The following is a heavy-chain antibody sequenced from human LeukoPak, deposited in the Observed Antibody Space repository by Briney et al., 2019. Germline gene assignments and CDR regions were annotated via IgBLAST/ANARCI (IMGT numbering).Heavy chain of an antibody. D-gene: IGHD6-19*01. CDR3: ARHPSAVAGKTFDC. CDR1: GGSFSGYY. Sequence: SETLSLTCAVYGGSFSGYYWSWIRQPPGKGLEWIGEINHSGSTNYNPSLKSRVTISVDTSKNQFSLKLSSVTAADTAVYYCARHPSAVAGKTFDCWGQGTLVTVSS. J-gene: IGHJ4*02. CDR2: INHSGST. V-gene: IGHV4-34*01.